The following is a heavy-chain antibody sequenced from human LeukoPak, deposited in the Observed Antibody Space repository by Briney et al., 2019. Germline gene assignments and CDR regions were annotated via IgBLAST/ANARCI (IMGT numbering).Heavy chain of an antibody. CDR3: AKDRTSVHLWLSDLDY. CDR2: ISSNGGST. V-gene: IGHV3-64*01. CDR1: GFTFSSYA. Sequence: PGGSLRLSCAASGFTFSSYAMHWVRQAPGKGLEYVSAISSNGGSTYYANSVKGRFTISRDNSKNTLFLQMNSLRAEDTAVYYCAKDRTSVHLWLSDLDYWGQGTLVTVSS. D-gene: IGHD5-18*01. J-gene: IGHJ4*02.